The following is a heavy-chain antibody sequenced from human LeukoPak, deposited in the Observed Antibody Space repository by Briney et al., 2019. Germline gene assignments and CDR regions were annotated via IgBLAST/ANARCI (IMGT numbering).Heavy chain of an antibody. CDR2: IIPIFGTA. CDR3: ATDTWAGITIFGGGFDP. V-gene: IGHV1-69*13. D-gene: IGHD3-3*01. CDR1: GGTFSSYA. Sequence: ASVKVSCKASGGTFSSYAISWVRQAPGQGLEWMGGIIPIFGTANYAQKFQGRVTITADESTSTAYMELSSLRSEDTAVYYCATDTWAGITIFGGGFDPWGQGTLVTVSP. J-gene: IGHJ5*02.